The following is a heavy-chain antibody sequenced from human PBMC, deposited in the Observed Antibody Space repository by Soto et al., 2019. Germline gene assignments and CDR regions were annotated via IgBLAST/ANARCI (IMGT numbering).Heavy chain of an antibody. J-gene: IGHJ4*02. V-gene: IGHV1-18*01. CDR3: ASGVGGYGDY. CDR1: GYIFPSFG. D-gene: IGHD5-12*01. Sequence: QVQLVQSGAEVKKPGASVKVSCKASGYIFPSFGLSWVRQAPGQGLEWMGWISAFNGNTNYAQKLQGRVTMTTDTPTSTAYMELRSPRSDDTAVYYCASGVGGYGDYWGQGTLVTVSS. CDR2: ISAFNGNT.